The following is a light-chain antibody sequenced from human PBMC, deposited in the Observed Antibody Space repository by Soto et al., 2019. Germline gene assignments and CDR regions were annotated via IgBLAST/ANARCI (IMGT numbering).Light chain of an antibody. CDR3: QHRTNWPRT. CDR2: DAS. J-gene: IGKJ2*01. Sequence: EIVLTQSPATLSLSPGERATLSCRASQTVGTFLAWYQQKPGQAPRLVIYDASKRATGIPARFSGTGSGTDFALTISSIEPEDFAVYYGQHRTNWPRTFGQGTKLDI. CDR1: QTVGTF. V-gene: IGKV3-11*01.